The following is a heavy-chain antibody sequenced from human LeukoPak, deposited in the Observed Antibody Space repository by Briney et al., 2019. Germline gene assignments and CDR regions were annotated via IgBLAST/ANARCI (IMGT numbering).Heavy chain of an antibody. Sequence: WVSLRLSCTASGFTFGDYAMSRVRQAPGKGLEWVSGISDSGGSTKYEVSVKGRFTISRDNYKDALYLQMNSLRAEDTAVYYCAKIGRRYDFWTGSYEEEVDYMDVWGKGTTVTVSS. CDR1: GFTFGDYA. CDR2: ISDSGGST. CDR3: AKIGRRYDFWTGSYEEEVDYMDV. V-gene: IGHV3-23*02. J-gene: IGHJ6*03. D-gene: IGHD3-3*01.